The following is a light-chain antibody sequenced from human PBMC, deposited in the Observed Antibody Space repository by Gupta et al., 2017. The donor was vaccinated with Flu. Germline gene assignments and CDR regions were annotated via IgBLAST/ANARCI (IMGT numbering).Light chain of an antibody. J-gene: IGKJ4*01. CDR1: QSVASN. Sequence: VMTQSLATLSVSPGQRATLSCRASQSVASNLFWYQQRPGQAPRLLIYGASRRATGIPARFSGRGSGTEFTLTISSLQSEDFAIYYCHQKNNWRLRFGGGTKVEIK. CDR3: HQKNNWRLR. CDR2: GAS. V-gene: IGKV3-15*01.